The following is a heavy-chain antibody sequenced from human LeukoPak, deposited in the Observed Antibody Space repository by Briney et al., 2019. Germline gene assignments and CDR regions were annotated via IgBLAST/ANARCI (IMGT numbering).Heavy chain of an antibody. CDR2: INHSGST. V-gene: IGHV4-34*01. D-gene: IGHD4-17*01. J-gene: IGHJ4*02. CDR3: ASRSRYCGDYGAYFDY. Sequence: SETLSLTCAVYGGSFSGYYWSWIRQPPGKGLEWIGEINHSGSTNYNPSLKSRVTISVDTSKNQFSLKLSSVTAADTAVYYCASRSRYCGDYGAYFDYWGQGTLVTVSS. CDR1: GGSFSGYY.